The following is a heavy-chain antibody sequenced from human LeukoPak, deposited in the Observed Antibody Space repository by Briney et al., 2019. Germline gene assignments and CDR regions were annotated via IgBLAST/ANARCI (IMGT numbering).Heavy chain of an antibody. Sequence: ASVKVSCKASGGTFSSYAISWVRQAPGQGLEWMGRIIPILGIANYAQKFQGRVTITADKSTSTAYMELSSLRSEDTAVYYCARVGEYYYDEGYWGQGTLVTVSS. V-gene: IGHV1-69*04. CDR1: GGTFSSYA. CDR2: IIPILGIA. D-gene: IGHD3-22*01. J-gene: IGHJ4*02. CDR3: ARVGEYYYDEGY.